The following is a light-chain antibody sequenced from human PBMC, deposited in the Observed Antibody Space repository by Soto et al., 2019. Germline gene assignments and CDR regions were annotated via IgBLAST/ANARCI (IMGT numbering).Light chain of an antibody. V-gene: IGKV3-20*01. CDR3: QQYGSSLFT. J-gene: IGKJ3*01. CDR2: GAS. CDR1: QSVSSSY. Sequence: EIVLTQSPGTLSLSPGESATLSCRASQSVSSSYLAWYQQKPGQAPRLLIYGASSRATGIPDRFSGSGSGTDFTLTISRLEPEDVAVYYCQQYGSSLFTFGPGTKVDIK.